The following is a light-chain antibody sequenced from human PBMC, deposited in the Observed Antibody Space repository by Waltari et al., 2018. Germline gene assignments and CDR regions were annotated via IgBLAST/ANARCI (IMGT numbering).Light chain of an antibody. CDR2: EDN. CDR3: QSYDGTNWV. CDR1: SGSIASNY. V-gene: IGLV6-57*02. J-gene: IGLJ3*02. Sequence: NFMLTQPHSVSESPGKTVTISCTGSSGSIASNYVQWYQQRPGSTPTTLIYEDNQRPPGVPDRFSGSIDSSSNSASLTISGLKTEDEADYYCQSYDGTNWVFGGGTKLTVL.